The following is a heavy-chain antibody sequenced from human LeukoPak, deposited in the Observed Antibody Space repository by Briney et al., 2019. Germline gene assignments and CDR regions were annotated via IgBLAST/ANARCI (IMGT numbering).Heavy chain of an antibody. Sequence: QAGGSLRLSCAASGFTFSSYAMHWVRQAPGKGLEWVAVISYDGSNKYYADSVKGRFTISRDNAKNSLYLQMNSLRAEDTAVYYCAKNGGAAMVRYFDYWGQGTLVTVSS. V-gene: IGHV3-30-3*02. CDR3: AKNGGAAMVRYFDY. CDR1: GFTFSSYA. D-gene: IGHD5-18*01. CDR2: ISYDGSNK. J-gene: IGHJ4*02.